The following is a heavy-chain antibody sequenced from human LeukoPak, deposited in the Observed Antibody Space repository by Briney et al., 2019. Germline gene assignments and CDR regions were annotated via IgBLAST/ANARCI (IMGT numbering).Heavy chain of an antibody. CDR1: GFTFSSFA. CDR2: ISSDGSNK. Sequence: GGSLRLSCAASGFTFSSFAIHWVRQAPGKGLEWVAVISSDGSNKYYPDSVKGRFTISRDNSKNTLYLQMNSLRAEDTAVYYCAKGVYQLDMEVFDYWGQGTLVTVSS. D-gene: IGHD2-2*01. V-gene: IGHV3-30-3*01. CDR3: AKGVYQLDMEVFDY. J-gene: IGHJ4*02.